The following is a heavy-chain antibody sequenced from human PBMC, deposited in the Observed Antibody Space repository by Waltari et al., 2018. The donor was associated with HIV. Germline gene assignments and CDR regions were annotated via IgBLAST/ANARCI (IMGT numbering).Heavy chain of an antibody. CDR3: ARHERDDDYGDRVSAFDI. CDR2: IYYSGST. Sequence: QLQLQESGPGLVKPSETLSLTCTVSGGSISSSSYYWGWIRQPPGKGLEWIGSIYYSGSTYYNPSLKSRVTISVDTSKNQFSLKLSSVTAADTAVYYCARHERDDDYGDRVSAFDIWGQGTMVTVSS. CDR1: GGSISSSSYY. D-gene: IGHD4-17*01. V-gene: IGHV4-39*01. J-gene: IGHJ3*02.